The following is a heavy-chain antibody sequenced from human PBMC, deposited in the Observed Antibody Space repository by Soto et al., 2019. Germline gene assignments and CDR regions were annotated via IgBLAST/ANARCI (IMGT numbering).Heavy chain of an antibody. Sequence: SETLSLTCTVSGGSISSGGYYWSWIRQHPGKGLEWIGYIYYSGSTYYNPSLKSRVTISVDTSKNQFSLKLSSVTAADTAVYYCARVAGDPPPTGTWYFDLWGRGTLVTVSS. CDR2: IYYSGST. V-gene: IGHV4-31*03. CDR1: GGSISSGGYY. CDR3: ARVAGDPPPTGTWYFDL. D-gene: IGHD2-8*02. J-gene: IGHJ2*01.